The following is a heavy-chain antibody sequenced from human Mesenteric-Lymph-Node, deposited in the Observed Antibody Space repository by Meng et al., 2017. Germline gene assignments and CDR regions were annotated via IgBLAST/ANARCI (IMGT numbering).Heavy chain of an antibody. Sequence: QVPLQEAGPRLVRPSGTLSLTCTVSGDSISSDIWRSWVRQPPGKGLEWIGEVYHRGDTNYNPSLKSRVVISVDRSKNQFSLNLSSVTAADTAVYYCGRDQGRQLINHWGQGTLVTVSS. CDR3: GRDQGRQLINH. D-gene: IGHD1-1*01. CDR1: GDSISSDIW. V-gene: IGHV4-4*02. J-gene: IGHJ4*02. CDR2: VYHRGDT.